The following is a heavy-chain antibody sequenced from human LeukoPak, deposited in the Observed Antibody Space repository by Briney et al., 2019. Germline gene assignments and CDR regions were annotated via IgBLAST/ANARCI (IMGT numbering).Heavy chain of an antibody. CDR2: MNPNSGNT. Sequence: ASVKVSCKASGYTFKNYDINWVRQATGQGLEWMGWMNPNSGNTGFAQKFQDRVSMTRDTSINTAYMELTGLRSGDTAVYYCARATPGGLHGYSFDYWGQGTVVTVYS. D-gene: IGHD5-24*01. V-gene: IGHV1-8*02. CDR1: GYTFKNYD. CDR3: ARATPGGLHGYSFDY. J-gene: IGHJ4*02.